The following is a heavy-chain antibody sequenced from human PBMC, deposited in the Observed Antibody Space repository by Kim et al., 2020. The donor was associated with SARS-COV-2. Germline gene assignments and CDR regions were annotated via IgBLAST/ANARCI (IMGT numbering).Heavy chain of an antibody. CDR3: ARGTTEWELAQFGY. D-gene: IGHD1-26*01. Sequence: ADSVRGRFNISRDNYKTTLDLKMNSLRAEDTAVYYCARGTTEWELAQFGYWGQGTLVTVSS. V-gene: IGHV3-23*01. J-gene: IGHJ4*02.